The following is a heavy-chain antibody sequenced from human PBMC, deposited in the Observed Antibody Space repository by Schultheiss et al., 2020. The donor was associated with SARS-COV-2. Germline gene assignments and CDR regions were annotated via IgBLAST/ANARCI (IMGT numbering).Heavy chain of an antibody. CDR3: ARAVVLPWIQLWFDY. Sequence: SETLSLTCAISGDSVSSNSAAWNWIRQSPSRGLEWLGRTYYRSKWYNDYAVSVKSRITINPDTSKNQFSLQLNSVTPEDTAVYYCARAVVLPWIQLWFDYWGQETLVTGSS. D-gene: IGHD5-18*01. V-gene: IGHV6-1*01. CDR1: GDSVSSNSAA. J-gene: IGHJ4*02. CDR2: TYYRSKWYN.